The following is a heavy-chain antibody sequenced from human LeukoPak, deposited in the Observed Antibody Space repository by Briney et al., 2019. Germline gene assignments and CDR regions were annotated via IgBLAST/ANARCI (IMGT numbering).Heavy chain of an antibody. Sequence: SETLSLTCTVSGGSISSYYWSWIRQPPGKGLEWIGYIYYSGSTNYNPSLKSRVTISVDTSKNQFSLKLSSVTAADTAVYYCTRGYSGSYFDNWGQGTLVTVSS. CDR3: TRGYSGSYFDN. J-gene: IGHJ4*02. CDR2: IYYSGST. V-gene: IGHV4-59*12. D-gene: IGHD5-12*01. CDR1: GGSISSYY.